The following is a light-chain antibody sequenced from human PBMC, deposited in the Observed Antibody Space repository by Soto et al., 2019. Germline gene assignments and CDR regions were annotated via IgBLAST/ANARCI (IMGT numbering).Light chain of an antibody. Sequence: EIVLTQSPATVSVSPGESATLSCRASQSVRNYLAWYQQKPGQAPRLLIFDASNRATGIPSRFSGSVSGTYFTLTISSLEPEDFAVYYCQQRSNSPPWTFGPGTRVDL. CDR3: QQRSNSPPWT. J-gene: IGKJ3*01. V-gene: IGKV3-11*01. CDR1: QSVRNY. CDR2: DAS.